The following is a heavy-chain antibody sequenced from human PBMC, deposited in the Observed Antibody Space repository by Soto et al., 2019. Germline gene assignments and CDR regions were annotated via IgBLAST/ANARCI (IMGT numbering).Heavy chain of an antibody. CDR3: ARPTPWYYDFWSGYNYYYYGMDV. V-gene: IGHV3-74*01. D-gene: IGHD3-3*01. CDR1: GFTFSSYW. CDR2: INSDGSST. Sequence: TGGSLRLSCAASGFTFSSYWMHWVRQAPGKGLVWVSRINSDGSSTSYADSVKGRFTISRDNAKNTLYLQMNSLRAEDTAVYYCARPTPWYYDFWSGYNYYYYGMDVWGQGTTVTVSS. J-gene: IGHJ6*02.